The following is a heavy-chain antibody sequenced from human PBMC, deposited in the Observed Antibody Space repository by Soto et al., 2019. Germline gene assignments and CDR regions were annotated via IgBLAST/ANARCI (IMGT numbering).Heavy chain of an antibody. V-gene: IGHV1-3*01. CDR1: GYTFTSYA. Sequence: ASVKVSCKASGYTFTSYAMHWVRQAPGQRLEWMGWINAGNGNTKYSQKFQGRVTITRDTSASTAYMELSSLRSEGTAVYYCAGLAGVRSWFGQFDALDIWGQGTMVTVSS. CDR2: INAGNGNT. CDR3: AGLAGVRSWFGQFDALDI. J-gene: IGHJ3*02. D-gene: IGHD3-10*01.